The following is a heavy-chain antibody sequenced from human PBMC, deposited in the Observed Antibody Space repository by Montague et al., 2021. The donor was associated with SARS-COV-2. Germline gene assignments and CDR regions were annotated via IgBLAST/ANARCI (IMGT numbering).Heavy chain of an antibody. CDR2: INHSGST. CDR3: ARGPHSSSWHYYYYYGMDV. D-gene: IGHD6-13*01. J-gene: IGHJ6*02. Sequence: SETRSLTCAVYGGSFSGYYWSWIRQPPGKGLEWIGEINHSGSTNYNPSLKSRVTISVDTSKNQFSLKLSFVTAADTAVYYCARGPHSSSWHYYYYYGMDVWGQGTTVTVSS. V-gene: IGHV4-34*01. CDR1: GGSFSGYY.